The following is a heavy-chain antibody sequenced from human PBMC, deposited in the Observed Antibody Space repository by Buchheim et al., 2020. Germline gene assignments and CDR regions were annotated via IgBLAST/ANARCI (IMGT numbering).Heavy chain of an antibody. V-gene: IGHV1-46*01. D-gene: IGHD2-21*02. J-gene: IGHJ4*02. Sequence: QVQLVQSGAEVKKPGASVKVSCKASGYTFTSYYMHWVRQAPGQGLEWMGIINPSGGSTSYAQKFQGRVTMTRDLSTGTVYMELSSLRSEDTAVYYCAREGTPQCGGDCYLDYWGQGTL. CDR3: AREGTPQCGGDCYLDY. CDR2: INPSGGST. CDR1: GYTFTSYY.